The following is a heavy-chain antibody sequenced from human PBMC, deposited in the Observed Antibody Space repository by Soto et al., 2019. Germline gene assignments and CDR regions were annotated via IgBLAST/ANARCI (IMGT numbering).Heavy chain of an antibody. CDR2: ISYDGSNK. V-gene: IGHV3-30-3*01. Sequence: GGSLRLSCAASVFPFSSYAMHWVRQAPGKGLEWVAVISYDGSNKYYADSVKGRFTISRDNSKNTLYLQMNSLRAEDTAVYYCARSSSGYHTQALGYWGQGTLVTVSS. D-gene: IGHD3-22*01. J-gene: IGHJ4*02. CDR1: VFPFSSYA. CDR3: ARSSSGYHTQALGY.